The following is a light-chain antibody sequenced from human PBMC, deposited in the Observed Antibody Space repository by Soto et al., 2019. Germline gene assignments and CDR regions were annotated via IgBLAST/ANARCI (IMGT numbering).Light chain of an antibody. V-gene: IGLV1-44*01. J-gene: IGLJ2*01. CDR3: AAWEDSLRGLE. CDR2: NNS. CDR1: SSNIGSNP. Sequence: QSVLTQPPSASGTPGQMVTISCSGSSSNIGSNPVNWYQQLPGMAPKLLIYNNSQRPSGVPDRFSGSKSGTSASLAISGLQSEEGADYYCAAWEDSLRGLEFGGGTKLTVL.